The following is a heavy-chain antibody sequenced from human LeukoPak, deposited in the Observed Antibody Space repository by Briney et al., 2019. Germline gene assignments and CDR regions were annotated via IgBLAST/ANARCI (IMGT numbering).Heavy chain of an antibody. CDR2: INHSGST. D-gene: IGHD5-24*01. CDR1: GGSFSSYY. V-gene: IGHV4-34*01. CDR3: ARGSGDGYNYNWFDP. Sequence: PSETLSLTCAVYGGSFSSYYWSWIRQPPGKGLEWIGEINHSGSTNYNPSLKSRVTISVDTSKNQFSLKLSSVTAADTAVYYCARGSGDGYNYNWFDPWGQGTLVTVSS. J-gene: IGHJ5*02.